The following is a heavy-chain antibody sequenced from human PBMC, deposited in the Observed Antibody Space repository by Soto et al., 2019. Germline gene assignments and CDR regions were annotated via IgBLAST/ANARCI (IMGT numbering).Heavy chain of an antibody. Sequence: ASVKVSCKASGYTFTSYAMHWVRQAPGQRLEWMGWINAGNGNTKYSQKFQGRVTITRDTSASTAYMELSSLRSEDTAVYYCARGSYYDFWSGHWDYYYGMNVWGQGTTVTVSS. CDR3: ARGSYYDFWSGHWDYYYGMNV. CDR1: GYTFTSYA. D-gene: IGHD3-3*01. CDR2: INAGNGNT. J-gene: IGHJ6*02. V-gene: IGHV1-3*01.